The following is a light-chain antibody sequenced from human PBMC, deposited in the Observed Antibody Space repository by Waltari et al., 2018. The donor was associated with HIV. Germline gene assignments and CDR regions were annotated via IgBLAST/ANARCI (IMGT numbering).Light chain of an antibody. CDR1: QNVGNK. CDR2: GAS. J-gene: IGKJ5*01. Sequence: EIVMTQSPATLSVSLGERVTLSCRTSQNVGNKLAWYVQKPGQAPSLLIYGASTRVTGIPDRFSGSGSGTDFTLTISSLQSEDFAVYYCQQYSNWWITFGQGTRLEIK. V-gene: IGKV3-15*01. CDR3: QQYSNWWIT.